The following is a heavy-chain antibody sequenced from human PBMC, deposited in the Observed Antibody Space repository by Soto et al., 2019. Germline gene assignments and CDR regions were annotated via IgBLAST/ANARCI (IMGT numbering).Heavy chain of an antibody. V-gene: IGHV4-31*03. CDR2: IYYSGST. CDR1: GGSISSGGYY. D-gene: IGHD6-13*01. J-gene: IGHJ6*02. Sequence: SETLSLTCTVSGGSISSGGYYWSWIRQHPGKGLEWIGYIYYSGSTYYNPSLKSRVTISVDTSKNQFSLKLSSVTAADTAVYYCARVKQQLVLYYGMDVWGQGTTVTVSS. CDR3: ARVKQQLVLYYGMDV.